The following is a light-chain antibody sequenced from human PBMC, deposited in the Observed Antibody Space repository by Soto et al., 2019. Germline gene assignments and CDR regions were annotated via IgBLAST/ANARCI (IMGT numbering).Light chain of an antibody. CDR1: HAVSSSY. CDR2: SAS. Sequence: EIVMTQSPTILSVSPGQRATHSCRVGHAVSSSYLAWYQQKPGQAPRXXIYSASTRETGIPARFSGSGSGTECTLTISSLQSEDFAVDYCQQYNNSTITFGQGTRLEIK. V-gene: IGKV3-15*01. CDR3: QQYNNSTIT. J-gene: IGKJ5*01.